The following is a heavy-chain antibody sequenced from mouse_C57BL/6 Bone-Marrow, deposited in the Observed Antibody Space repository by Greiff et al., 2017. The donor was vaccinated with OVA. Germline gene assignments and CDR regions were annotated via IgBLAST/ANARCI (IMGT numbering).Heavy chain of an antibody. D-gene: IGHD2-5*01. J-gene: IGHJ4*01. CDR2: IYPGNSDT. CDR1: GYTFTSYW. CDR3: TYSNWNRYYYAMDY. V-gene: IGHV1-5*01. Sequence: EVQLVESGTVLARPGASVKMSCKTSGYTFTSYWMHWVKQRPGQGLEWIGAIYPGNSDTSYNQKFKGKAKLTAVTSASTAYMELSSLTNEDSAVYYCTYSNWNRYYYAMDYWGQGTSVTVSS.